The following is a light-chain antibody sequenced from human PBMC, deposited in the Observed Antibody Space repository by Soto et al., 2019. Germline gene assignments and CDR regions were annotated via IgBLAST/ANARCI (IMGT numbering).Light chain of an antibody. CDR2: GAS. J-gene: IGKJ1*01. CDR1: QSVTSNY. V-gene: IGKV3-20*01. Sequence: EIVLTQSPGTLSLSPGERAALSYRASQSVTSNYLAWYQQKPGRTPRLLIFGASIRDTGIPDRFSGSGSGTDFTLTISRLEPEDFAVYHCQEYGSSPTTFGQGTKVDIK. CDR3: QEYGSSPTT.